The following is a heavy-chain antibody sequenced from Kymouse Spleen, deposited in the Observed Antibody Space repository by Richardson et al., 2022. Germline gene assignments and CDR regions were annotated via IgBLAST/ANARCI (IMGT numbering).Heavy chain of an antibody. CDR2: IWYDGSNK. CDR3: ARVGSYDAFDI. CDR1: GFTFSSYG. J-gene: IGHJ3*02. Sequence: QVQLVESGGGVVQPGRSLRLSCAASGFTFSSYGMHWVRQAPGKGLEWVAVIWYDGSNKYYADSVKGRFTISRDNSKNTLYLQMNSLRAEDTAVYYCARVGSYDAFDIWGQGTMVTVSS. V-gene: IGHV3-33*01. D-gene: IGHD1-26*01.